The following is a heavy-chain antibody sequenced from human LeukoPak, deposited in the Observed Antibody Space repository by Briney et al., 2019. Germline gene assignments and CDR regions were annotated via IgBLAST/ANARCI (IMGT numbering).Heavy chain of an antibody. Sequence: GGSLRLSCAASGFTFSNYAMNWVRQAPGKGLEWVSAISSSAASIYYADSVKGRFTISRDNSKNTLWLQMNSLRDEDTAVYYCAKSQPSAISWFAPWGQGTLVTVSS. D-gene: IGHD2-2*02. CDR3: AKSQPSAISWFAP. CDR1: GFTFSNYA. CDR2: ISSSAASI. J-gene: IGHJ5*02. V-gene: IGHV3-23*01.